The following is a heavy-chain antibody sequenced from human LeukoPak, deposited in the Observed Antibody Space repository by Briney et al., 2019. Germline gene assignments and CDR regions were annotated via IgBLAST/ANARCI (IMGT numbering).Heavy chain of an antibody. J-gene: IGHJ5*02. CDR3: ARAQGYYYDSSGYRWFDP. Sequence: GGSLRLSCAASGFTFSSYAMSWVRQAPGKGLEWVSATSGSGGSTYYADSVKGRFTISRDNAKNSLFLQMNSLRAEDTAVYYCARAQGYYYDSSGYRWFDPWGQGTLVTVSS. V-gene: IGHV3-23*01. D-gene: IGHD3-22*01. CDR2: TSGSGGST. CDR1: GFTFSSYA.